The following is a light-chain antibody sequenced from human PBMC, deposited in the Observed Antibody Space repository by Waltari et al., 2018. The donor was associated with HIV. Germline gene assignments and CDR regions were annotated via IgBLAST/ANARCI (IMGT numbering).Light chain of an antibody. Sequence: QSALTQPPSASGSPRQSLTISRTGNSSDAVGSKYISWYQQHPGKAPNLKIYEVNKRPSGVPDRFSGSKSANTASLTVSGLQADDEADYYCNSYAGSNNWVFGGGTKLTVL. CDR3: NSYAGSNNWV. CDR1: SSDAVGSKY. V-gene: IGLV2-8*01. J-gene: IGLJ3*02. CDR2: EVN.